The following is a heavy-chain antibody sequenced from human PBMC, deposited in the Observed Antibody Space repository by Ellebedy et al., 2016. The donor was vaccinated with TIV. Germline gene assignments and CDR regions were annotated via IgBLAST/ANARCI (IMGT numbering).Heavy chain of an antibody. D-gene: IGHD4-17*01. Sequence: SLKISCAASGFTFDDFDDYAMHWVRQAPGKGLEWVSGISWNSGSIVYADSVKGRFAISRDNAKKSLYLQMNSLRLEDTALYYCAKDAGDYGDYGNNGFDVWGQGTMVTVSS. J-gene: IGHJ3*01. V-gene: IGHV3-9*01. CDR3: AKDAGDYGDYGNNGFDV. CDR2: ISWNSGSI. CDR1: GFTFDDFDDYA.